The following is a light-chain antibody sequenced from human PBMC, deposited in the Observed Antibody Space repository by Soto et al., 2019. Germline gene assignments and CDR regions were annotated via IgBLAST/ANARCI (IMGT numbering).Light chain of an antibody. Sequence: DILLTRPPATLSVSPGERAPLSCRASQSVSSNLAWYQQKPGQAPRLLIYGASTRATGIPTRFSGSGSGTEFTLTISSLQSEDFAVYYCQQYNNWPPKITLGQGTRLEIK. CDR1: QSVSSN. J-gene: IGKJ5*01. CDR3: QQYNNWPPKIT. CDR2: GAS. V-gene: IGKV3-15*01.